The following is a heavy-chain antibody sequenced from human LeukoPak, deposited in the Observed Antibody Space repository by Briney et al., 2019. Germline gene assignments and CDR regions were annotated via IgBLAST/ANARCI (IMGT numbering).Heavy chain of an antibody. V-gene: IGHV3-23*01. CDR3: AGYRIMITFGGVIVQDY. CDR2: ISGSGGST. J-gene: IGHJ4*02. D-gene: IGHD3-16*02. Sequence: GGSLTLSCAASGFTFSSYAMSWVRQAPGKGLEWVAAISGSGGSTYYADSVQGRITISRDNSKNPLYLQMNSLRAEDTAVYYCAGYRIMITFGGVIVQDYWGQGTLVTVSS. CDR1: GFTFSSYA.